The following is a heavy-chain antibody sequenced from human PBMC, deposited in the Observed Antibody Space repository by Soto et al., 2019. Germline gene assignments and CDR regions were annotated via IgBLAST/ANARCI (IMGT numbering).Heavy chain of an antibody. D-gene: IGHD6-13*01. CDR3: ARRRDYRSRSWYISGWLDP. CDR2: ISAYNGNT. V-gene: IGHV1-18*01. Sequence: ASVKVSCKASGYTFTSYGISWVRQAPGQGLEWMGWISAYNGNTNYAQKLQGRVTMTTDTSTSTAYMELRSLRSDDTAVYYCARRRDYRSRSWYISGWLDPWGQGTLVTVSS. CDR1: GYTFTSYG. J-gene: IGHJ5*02.